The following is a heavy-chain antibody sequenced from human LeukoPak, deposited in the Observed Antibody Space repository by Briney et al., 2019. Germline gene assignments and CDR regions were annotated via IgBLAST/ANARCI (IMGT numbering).Heavy chain of an antibody. CDR3: ARPQIVVGYFDY. J-gene: IGHJ4*02. V-gene: IGHV3-48*03. CDR2: ISSSGSII. Sequence: GGSLRLSCAASGFTFSSYDMNWVRQAPGKGLEWVSYISSSGSIIYYADSVKGRFTISRDNAKNSLYLQMNSLRAEDTAVYYCARPQIVVGYFDYWGQGTLVTVSS. CDR1: GFTFSSYD. D-gene: IGHD3-22*01.